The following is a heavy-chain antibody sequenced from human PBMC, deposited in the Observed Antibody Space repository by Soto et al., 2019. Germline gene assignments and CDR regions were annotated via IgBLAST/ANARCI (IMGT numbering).Heavy chain of an antibody. D-gene: IGHD2-15*01. CDR1: GGTFSSYA. CDR3: ARRVVANYYYGMDV. CDR2: IIPIFGTA. Sequence: ASVKVSCKASGGTFSSYAISWVREAPGQGLEWMGGIIPIFGTANYAQKFQGRVTITADESTSTAYMELSSLRSEDTAVYYCARRVVANYYYGMDVWGQGTTVTVYS. V-gene: IGHV1-69*13. J-gene: IGHJ6*02.